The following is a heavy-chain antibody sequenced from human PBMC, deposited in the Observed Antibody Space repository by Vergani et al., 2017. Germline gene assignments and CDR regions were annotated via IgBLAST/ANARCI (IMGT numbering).Heavy chain of an antibody. J-gene: IGHJ2*01. Sequence: QVHLVQSGAEVKKPGSSVKVSCRSSGDSFNNFPITWVRQAPVQRLEWMGRIIPVFGTADYSQKFQDRVTITADESTNTSYMHLSSLRSDDTAVYFCAKLHTYRWQFSFDVWGRGTHVTVAS. D-gene: IGHD2-8*02. V-gene: IGHV1-69*13. CDR3: AKLHTYRWQFSFDV. CDR1: GDSFNNFP. CDR2: IIPVFGTA.